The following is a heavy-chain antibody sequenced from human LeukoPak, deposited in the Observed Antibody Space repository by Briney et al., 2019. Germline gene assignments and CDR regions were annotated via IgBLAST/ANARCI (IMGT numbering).Heavy chain of an antibody. CDR1: GYTFTSYG. CDR2: INPNSGGT. V-gene: IGHV1-2*02. Sequence: ASVKVSCKASGYTFTSYGISWVRQAPGQGLEWMGWINPNSGGTNYAQKFQGRVTMTRDTSISTAYMELSRLRSDDTAVYYCARDSGRVAARLGYWGQGTLVTVSS. D-gene: IGHD6-6*01. J-gene: IGHJ4*02. CDR3: ARDSGRVAARLGY.